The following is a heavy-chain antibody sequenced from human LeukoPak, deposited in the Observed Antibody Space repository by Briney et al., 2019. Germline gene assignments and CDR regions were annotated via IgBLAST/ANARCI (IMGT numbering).Heavy chain of an antibody. V-gene: IGHV3-7*01. J-gene: IGHJ6*03. CDR1: GFTFSSYW. CDR3: ASCSSLEYYYYMDV. D-gene: IGHD6-13*01. Sequence: GGSLRLSCAASGFTFSSYWMSWVRQAPGKGLEWVASIKQDGSEKYYVDSVKGRFTISRDNAKNSLYLQMNSLRAEDTAVYYCASCSSLEYYYYMDVWGKGTTVTVSS. CDR2: IKQDGSEK.